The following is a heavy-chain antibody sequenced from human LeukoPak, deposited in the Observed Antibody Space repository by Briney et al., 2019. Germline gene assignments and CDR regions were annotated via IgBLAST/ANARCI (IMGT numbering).Heavy chain of an antibody. D-gene: IGHD2-2*01. CDR3: AKLGYCSSTSCLNYYYYMDV. V-gene: IGHV3-48*01. CDR1: GFTFTNYT. Sequence: GGSLRLSCAASGFTFTNYTMSWVRQAPGKGLEWVSYISGSSSTIYYADSVKGRFTISRDNSKNTLYLQMNSLRAEDTAVYYCAKLGYCSSTSCLNYYYYMDVWGKGTTVTVSS. CDR2: ISGSSSTI. J-gene: IGHJ6*03.